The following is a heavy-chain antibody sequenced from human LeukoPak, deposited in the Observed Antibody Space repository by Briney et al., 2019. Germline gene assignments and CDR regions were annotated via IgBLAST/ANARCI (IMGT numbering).Heavy chain of an antibody. CDR3: ARFRPGSHQYPFHYYGMDV. J-gene: IGHJ6*02. CDR1: GGTFSSYA. CDR2: IIPIFGTA. D-gene: IGHD1-1*01. V-gene: IGHV1-69*13. Sequence: SVKVSCKASGGTFSSYAISWVRQAPGQWLEWMGGIIPIFGTADYAQKFQGRVTITADESTSTAYMELSSLRSEDTAVYYCARFRPGSHQYPFHYYGMDVWGQGTTVTVSS.